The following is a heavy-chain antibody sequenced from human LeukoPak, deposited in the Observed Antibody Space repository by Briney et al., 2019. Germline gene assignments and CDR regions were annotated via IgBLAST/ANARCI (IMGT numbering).Heavy chain of an antibody. CDR2: ISYDGSNK. D-gene: IGHD4-17*01. CDR3: AKDRDYGDYLG. CDR1: GFTFSSYG. J-gene: IGHJ4*02. V-gene: IGHV3-30*18. Sequence: GGSLRLSCAASGFTFSSYGVHWVRQAPGKGLEWVAVISYDGSNKYYADSVKGRFTISRDNSKNTLYLQMNSLRAEDTAVYYCAKDRDYGDYLGWGQGTLVTVSS.